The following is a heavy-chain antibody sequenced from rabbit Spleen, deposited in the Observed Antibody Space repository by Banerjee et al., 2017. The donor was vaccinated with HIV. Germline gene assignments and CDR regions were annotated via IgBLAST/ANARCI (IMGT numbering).Heavy chain of an antibody. V-gene: IGHV1S40*01. J-gene: IGHJ4*01. CDR2: ISSTSGIT. D-gene: IGHD1-1*01. CDR1: GFSFSDSYW. CDR3: VKSSNWNYDKFDL. Sequence: QSLEESGGDLVKPEGSLTLTCTASGFSFSDSYWMCWVRQAPGKGLEWIGCISSTSGITNYASWVNGRFTISSHNAQNTVDLQMTSLIGADTATYFCVKSSNWNYDKFDLWGPGTLVTVS.